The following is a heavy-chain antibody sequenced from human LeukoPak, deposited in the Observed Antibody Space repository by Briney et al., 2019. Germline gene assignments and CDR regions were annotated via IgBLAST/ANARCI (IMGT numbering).Heavy chain of an antibody. V-gene: IGHV3-33*01. Sequence: GGSLRLSCAASGFTFSSYGMHWVRHAPGKGLEWVAVIWYDGSNKYYADSVKGRFTISRDNSKNTLYLQMNSLRAEDTAVYYCARARYCSSTSCYAGGYYYYGMDVWGQGTTVTVSS. D-gene: IGHD2-2*01. CDR3: ARARYCSSTSCYAGGYYYYGMDV. J-gene: IGHJ6*02. CDR1: GFTFSSYG. CDR2: IWYDGSNK.